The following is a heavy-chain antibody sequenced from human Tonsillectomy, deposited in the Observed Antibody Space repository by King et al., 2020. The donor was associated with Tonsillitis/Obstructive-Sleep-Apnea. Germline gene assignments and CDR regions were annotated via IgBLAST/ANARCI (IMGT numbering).Heavy chain of an antibody. V-gene: IGHV3-15*01. Sequence: VQLVESGGGLVKPGGSLRLSCAASGFTFNNAWMSWVRQAPGKGLEWVGRIKSKTDGGTTDYAAPVKGRLTISRDDSKNTLYLQMNSLKTEDTAVYYCTIPYGVYMCYYYSYMDVWGKGTTVTVSS. CDR2: IKSKTDGGTT. CDR3: TIPYGVYMCYYYSYMDV. D-gene: IGHD4-17*01. CDR1: GFTFNNAW. J-gene: IGHJ6*03.